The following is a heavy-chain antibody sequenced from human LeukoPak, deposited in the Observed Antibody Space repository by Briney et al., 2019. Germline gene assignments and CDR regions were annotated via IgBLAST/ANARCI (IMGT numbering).Heavy chain of an antibody. D-gene: IGHD6-13*01. J-gene: IGHJ4*02. Sequence: GGSLRLSCAASGVAFSDHYMNWIRQAPGKGLECVSYISPTSIYTDYADSVKGRFTVSRDNAKNSLYLEMNSLRAEDTAVYFCATAGVAAAGGFDNWGQGTLVTVSS. V-gene: IGHV3-11*05. CDR3: ATAGVAAAGGFDN. CDR1: GVAFSDHY. CDR2: ISPTSIYT.